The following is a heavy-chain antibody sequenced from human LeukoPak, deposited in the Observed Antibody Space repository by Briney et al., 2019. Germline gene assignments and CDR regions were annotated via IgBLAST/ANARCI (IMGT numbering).Heavy chain of an antibody. V-gene: IGHV4-34*01. CDR2: INHSGST. Sequence: PGGSLRLSCAASGFTFSSYSMNWVRQPPGKGLEWIGEINHSGSTNYNPSLKSRVTISVDTSKNQFSLKLSSVTAADTAVYYCARANSGSYSFFDYWGQGTLVTVSS. D-gene: IGHD1-26*01. CDR3: ARANSGSYSFFDY. CDR1: GFTFSSYS. J-gene: IGHJ4*02.